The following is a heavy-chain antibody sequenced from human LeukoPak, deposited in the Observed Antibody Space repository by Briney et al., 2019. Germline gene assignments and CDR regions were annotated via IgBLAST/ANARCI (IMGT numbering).Heavy chain of an antibody. V-gene: IGHV3-30-3*01. Sequence: PGGSLRLSCAASGFTFSSYAMHWVRQAPGKGLEWVAVISYDGSNKYYADSVKGRFTISRDNSKNTLYLQMNSLRAEDTAVYYCAKDTVVVVPAAIQDYFDYWGQGTLVTVSS. D-gene: IGHD2-2*02. CDR3: AKDTVVVVPAAIQDYFDY. CDR1: GFTFSSYA. CDR2: ISYDGSNK. J-gene: IGHJ4*02.